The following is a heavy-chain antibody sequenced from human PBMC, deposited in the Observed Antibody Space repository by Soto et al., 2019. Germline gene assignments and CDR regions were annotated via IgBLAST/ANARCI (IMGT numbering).Heavy chain of an antibody. Sequence: GGSLRLSCAASGFPFSSYAMHLVRQSPGKGLEWVAVISYDGSNKYYADSVKGRFTISRDNSKNTLYLQMNSLRAEDTAVYYCAREPIVVVPSSLYYYYDYGMDVWGQGTTVTVSS. CDR2: ISYDGSNK. CDR3: AREPIVVVPSSLYYYYDYGMDV. V-gene: IGHV3-30-3*01. D-gene: IGHD2-2*01. J-gene: IGHJ6*02. CDR1: GFPFSSYA.